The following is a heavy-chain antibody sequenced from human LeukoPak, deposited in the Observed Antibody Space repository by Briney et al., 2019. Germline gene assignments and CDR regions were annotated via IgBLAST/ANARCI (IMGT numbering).Heavy chain of an antibody. Sequence: GGSLRLSCAASGFTFSNYSMNWVRQAPGKGLEWVSYITSSSTVYYAGSVKGRFTISRDNAKNSLFLQMNSLRAEDTAVYYCARDYCSGPKCYFIDYWGQGALVTVSS. V-gene: IGHV3-48*04. D-gene: IGHD2-15*01. CDR1: GFTFSNYS. CDR2: ITSSSTV. CDR3: ARDYCSGPKCYFIDY. J-gene: IGHJ4*02.